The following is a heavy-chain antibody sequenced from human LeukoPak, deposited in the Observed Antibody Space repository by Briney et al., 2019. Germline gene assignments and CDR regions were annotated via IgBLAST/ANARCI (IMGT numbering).Heavy chain of an antibody. J-gene: IGHJ4*02. V-gene: IGHV3-21*01. CDR1: GFTFSSYS. CDR3: ARDTYDFWSGFDY. D-gene: IGHD3-3*01. CDR2: ISSSSSYI. Sequence: PGGSLRLSCAASGFTFSSYSMNWVRQAPGKGLEWVSSISSSSSYIYYAGSVKGRFTISRDNAKNSLYLQMNSLRAEDTAVYYCARDTYDFWSGFDYWGQGTLVTASS.